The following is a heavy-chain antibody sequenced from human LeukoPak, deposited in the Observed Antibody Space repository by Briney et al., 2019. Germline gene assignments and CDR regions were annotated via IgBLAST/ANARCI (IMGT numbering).Heavy chain of an antibody. V-gene: IGHV1-69*13. CDR1: GGTFSSYA. J-gene: IGHJ4*02. Sequence: ASVKVSCKASGGTFSSYAISWVRQAPGQGLEWMGGIIPIFGTANYAQKFQGRVTITADESTSTAYMELNSLRAEDTAVYYCAKTDLFDFWSGYPVPFDYWGQGTLVTVSS. CDR2: IIPIFGTA. CDR3: AKTDLFDFWSGYPVPFDY. D-gene: IGHD3-3*01.